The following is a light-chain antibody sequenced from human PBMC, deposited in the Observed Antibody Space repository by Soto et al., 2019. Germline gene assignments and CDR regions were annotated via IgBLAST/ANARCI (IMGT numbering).Light chain of an antibody. CDR3: CSSTGRFSQV. J-gene: IGLJ2*01. CDR1: SSDVTSYNY. V-gene: IGLV2-11*01. Sequence: QSVLTQPRSVSGSPGQSVTISCTGTSSDVTSYNYVSWYQHLPGKAPKLLIYDVSNRPSGVPDRFSGSQSGNTASLTISGLQADDEADYYCCSSTGRFSQVFGGGTKLTVL. CDR2: DVS.